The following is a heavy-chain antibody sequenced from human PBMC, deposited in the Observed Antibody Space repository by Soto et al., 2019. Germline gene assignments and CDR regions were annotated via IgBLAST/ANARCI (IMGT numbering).Heavy chain of an antibody. CDR2: IEQDGSEK. Sequence: GSLRLSCVASGFIFDTYWMTWVRQAPGKGLEWVASIEQDGSEKYYVDSVEGRFTISRDNAKNSLYLQMNSLRAEDTAVYYCARGLFTSAYWGQGTLVTVSS. J-gene: IGHJ4*02. CDR1: GFIFDTYW. D-gene: IGHD2-2*01. CDR3: ARGLFTSAY. V-gene: IGHV3-7*01.